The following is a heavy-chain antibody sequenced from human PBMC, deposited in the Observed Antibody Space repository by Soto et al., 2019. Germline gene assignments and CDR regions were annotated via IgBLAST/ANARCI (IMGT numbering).Heavy chain of an antibody. CDR2: ISDRGDI. J-gene: IGHJ5*02. CDR3: ARGRHWFGP. CDR1: GISITSSY. Sequence: LETLSLTCTVSGISITSSYWNWFRQSPGKGLEWIGQISDRGDINYNPPLESRVAISTDTSKNQVSLTLTAVNAADTAVYFCARGRHWFGPWGQGTLVTVSS. V-gene: IGHV4-59*08.